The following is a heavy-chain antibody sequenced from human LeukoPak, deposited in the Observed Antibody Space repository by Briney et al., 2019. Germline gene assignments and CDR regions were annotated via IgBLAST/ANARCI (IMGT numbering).Heavy chain of an antibody. J-gene: IGHJ4*02. D-gene: IGHD7-27*01. V-gene: IGHV1-18*01. Sequence: VASVKVSCKASGYNFNIYGITWVRQAPGQGLEWMGWISGYNGNTNYAQRLQGRVTMTIDTSTNIGYMEPRSLTSDDTAVYYCARGGGRTGTRENDYWGQGTLVTVSS. CDR1: GYNFNIYG. CDR3: ARGGGRTGTRENDY. CDR2: ISGYNGNT.